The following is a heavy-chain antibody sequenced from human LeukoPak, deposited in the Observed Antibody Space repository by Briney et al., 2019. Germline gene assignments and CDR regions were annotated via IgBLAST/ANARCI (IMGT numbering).Heavy chain of an antibody. CDR3: TRYTRVEGLEL. Sequence: GGSLRLSCAASGFVFDDYGMSWVRHAPGKGLEWVSGLSWNGGSTGYADSVKGRFTISRVNVKNTLYLQMNSLRAEDTALYYCTRYTRVEGLELWGRGTLVTVSS. V-gene: IGHV3-20*04. J-gene: IGHJ4*02. CDR2: LSWNGGST. CDR1: GFVFDDYG. D-gene: IGHD1-14*01.